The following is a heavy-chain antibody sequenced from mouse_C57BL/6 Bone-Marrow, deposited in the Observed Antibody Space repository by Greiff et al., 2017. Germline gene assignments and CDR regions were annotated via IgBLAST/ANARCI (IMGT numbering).Heavy chain of an antibody. CDR3: ARGATVVAPFAY. J-gene: IGHJ3*01. CDR2: IDPENGDT. Sequence: EVQVVESGAELVRPGASVKLSCTASGFNIKDDYMHWVKQRPEQGLEWIGWIDPENGDTEYASKFQGKATITADTSSNTAYLQLSSLTSEDTAVYYCARGATVVAPFAYWGQGTLVTVSA. CDR1: GFNIKDDY. D-gene: IGHD1-1*01. V-gene: IGHV14-4*01.